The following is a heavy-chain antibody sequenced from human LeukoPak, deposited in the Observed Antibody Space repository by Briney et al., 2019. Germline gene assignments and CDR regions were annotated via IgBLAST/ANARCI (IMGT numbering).Heavy chain of an antibody. V-gene: IGHV3-30*02. CDR3: AKDRPNYYGSNGHYYRRDGDY. Sequence: GGSLRLSCAASGFTFSSYGMHWVRQAPGKGLEWVAFIRYDGSNKQYADSVKGRFTISRDNSRNTLYLQMNSLRAEDTAVYYCAKDRPNYYGSNGHYYRRDGDYWGQGTLVTVSS. CDR2: IRYDGSNK. J-gene: IGHJ4*02. D-gene: IGHD3-22*01. CDR1: GFTFSSYG.